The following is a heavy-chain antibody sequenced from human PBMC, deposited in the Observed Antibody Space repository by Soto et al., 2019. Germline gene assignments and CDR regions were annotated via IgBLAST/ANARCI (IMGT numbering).Heavy chain of an antibody. Sequence: ESLKISFTGFGYTFTTFWISWVRQIPGKGLEWMGRIDPRDSYVNYSPSFQGHVTISLDKSISTAYLQWGSLKASDTAMYYCARLFCSTTTCDSWFDPWGQGTLVTVSS. J-gene: IGHJ5*02. CDR2: IDPRDSYV. CDR1: GYTFTTFW. D-gene: IGHD2-2*01. V-gene: IGHV5-10-1*01. CDR3: ARLFCSTTTCDSWFDP.